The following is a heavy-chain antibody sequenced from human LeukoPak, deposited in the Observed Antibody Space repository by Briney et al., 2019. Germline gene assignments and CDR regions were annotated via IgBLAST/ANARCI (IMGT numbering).Heavy chain of an antibody. V-gene: IGHV5-51*01. CDR1: GSHFTSYW. CDR3: ARQYEDYFDY. Sequence: PGRSLQISCQGTGSHFTSYWIGWVRQLPGKGLEWMGNIYPGDSDTRYSPSFQGQVTISADKSISTAYLQWSSLKASDTAMYYCARQYEDYFDYWGQGTLVTVSS. CDR2: IYPGDSDT. D-gene: IGHD3-3*01. J-gene: IGHJ4*02.